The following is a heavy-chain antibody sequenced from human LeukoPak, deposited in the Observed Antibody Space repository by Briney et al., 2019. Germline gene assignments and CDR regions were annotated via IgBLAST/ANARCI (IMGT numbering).Heavy chain of an antibody. D-gene: IGHD6-6*01. CDR3: ARLDSSSSGRGFDY. Sequence: VASVKVSCKASGYTFTSYDINWVRRATGQGLEWMGWMNPNSGNTGYAQKFQGRVTMTRNTSISTAYMELSRLRSEDTAVYYCARLDSSSSGRGFDYWGQGTLVTVSS. V-gene: IGHV1-8*01. CDR1: GYTFTSYD. J-gene: IGHJ4*02. CDR2: MNPNSGNT.